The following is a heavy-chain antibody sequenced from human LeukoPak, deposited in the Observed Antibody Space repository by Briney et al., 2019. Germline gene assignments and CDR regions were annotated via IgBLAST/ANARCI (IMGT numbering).Heavy chain of an antibody. Sequence: ASVKVSCKASGYTFTSYYMHWVRQAPGQGLEWMGIINPSGGSTSYAQKFQGRVTMTRDTFTSTVYMELSSVRSEDTAVYYCARAADYYDSSGYYYFDYWGQGTLVTVSS. CDR2: INPSGGST. J-gene: IGHJ4*02. CDR3: ARAADYYDSSGYYYFDY. CDR1: GYTFTSYY. D-gene: IGHD3-22*01. V-gene: IGHV1-46*01.